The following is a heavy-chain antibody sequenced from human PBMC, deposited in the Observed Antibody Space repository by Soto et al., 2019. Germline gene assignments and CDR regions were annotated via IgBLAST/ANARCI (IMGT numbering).Heavy chain of an antibody. D-gene: IGHD2-2*01. Sequence: SETLSLTCAVSGGSISSGGYYWSWIRQHPGKGLEWIGYIYYSGSTYYNPSLKSRVTISVDTSKNQLSLKLSSVTAADTAVYYCAREWIVVVPAAIKESWFDPWGQGTLVTVS. CDR1: GGSISSGGYY. CDR3: AREWIVVVPAAIKESWFDP. J-gene: IGHJ5*02. V-gene: IGHV4-31*11. CDR2: IYYSGST.